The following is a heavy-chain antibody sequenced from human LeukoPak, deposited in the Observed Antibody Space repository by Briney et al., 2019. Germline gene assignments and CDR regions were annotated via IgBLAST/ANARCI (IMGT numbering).Heavy chain of an antibody. V-gene: IGHV4-39*01. CDR3: ARANWGSLDY. CDR2: IYYSGST. J-gene: IGHJ4*02. Sequence: SETLSLTCTVSGGSISSSSYYWGWIRQPPGKGLEWIGSIYYSGSTYCNPSLKSRVTISVDTSKNQFSLKLSSVTAADTAVYYCARANWGSLDYWGQGTLVTVSS. CDR1: GGSISSSSYY. D-gene: IGHD7-27*01.